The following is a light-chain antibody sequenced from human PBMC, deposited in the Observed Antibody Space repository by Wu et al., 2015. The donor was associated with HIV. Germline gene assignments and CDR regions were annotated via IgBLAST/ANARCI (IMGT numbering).Light chain of an antibody. CDR3: QKYNTAPWT. CDR2: DAS. V-gene: IGKV1-13*02. Sequence: IQMTQSPSSLSAFVGDRVTITCRASQDIRSALGWYQQKPGKPPKLLIYDASTLESGVSSRFSGSGSGTDFTLAISSLQPEDFATYYCQKYNTAPWTFGQGTKVEMK. CDR1: QDIRSA. J-gene: IGKJ1*01.